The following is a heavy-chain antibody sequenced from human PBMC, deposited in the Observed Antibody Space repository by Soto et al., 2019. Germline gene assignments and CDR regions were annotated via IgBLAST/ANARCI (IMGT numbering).Heavy chain of an antibody. J-gene: IGHJ6*02. CDR2: ISGSGGST. D-gene: IGHD3-22*01. V-gene: IGHV3-23*01. CDR3: AKLSYDSSGYYVYYYYGMDV. CDR1: GFTFSSYA. Sequence: VGSLRLSCAASGFTFSSYAMSWVRQAPGKGLEWVSAISGSGGSTYYADSVKGRFTISRDNSKNTLYLRMNSLRAEDTAVYYCAKLSYDSSGYYVYYYYGMDVWGQGTTVTVSS.